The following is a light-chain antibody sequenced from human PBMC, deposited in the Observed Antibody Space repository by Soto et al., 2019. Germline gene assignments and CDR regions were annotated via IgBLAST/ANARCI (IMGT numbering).Light chain of an antibody. J-gene: IGKJ1*01. CDR1: QSINSW. CDR3: QHQWA. Sequence: DIQMTQSPSTPSASVGDRVPITCRASQSINSWLAWFQQKPGKAPKLLIYKASSLQSGVPSRFSGSGSGTEFTLTISSLQPDDFATYYCQHQWAFGQGTKVDI. V-gene: IGKV1-5*03. CDR2: KAS.